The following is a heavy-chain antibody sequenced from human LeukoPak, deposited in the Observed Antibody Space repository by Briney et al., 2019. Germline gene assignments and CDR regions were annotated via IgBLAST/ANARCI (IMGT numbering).Heavy chain of an antibody. Sequence: PGGSLRLSCAASGFTFSTCGMSWVRQAPGKGLEWVSGIRGIGRTTYYADSVKGRFTISRDNSKNMLYLQMNSLRAEDTAVYYCAKDSSTVTLIDYWGQGTLVTVSS. D-gene: IGHD4-17*01. CDR1: GFTFSTCG. J-gene: IGHJ4*02. V-gene: IGHV3-23*01. CDR2: IRGIGRTT. CDR3: AKDSSTVTLIDY.